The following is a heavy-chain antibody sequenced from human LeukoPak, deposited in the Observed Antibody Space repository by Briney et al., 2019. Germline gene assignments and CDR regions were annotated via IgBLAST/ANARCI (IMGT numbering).Heavy chain of an antibody. Sequence: SETLSLTCAVYGGSFSGYYWSWIRQPPGKGLEWIGEINHNGSTNYNPSLKSRVTISVDTSKNQFSLKLSSVTAADTAVYYCARGRGYGDYVLPFDYWGQGTLVTVSS. CDR1: GGSFSGYY. D-gene: IGHD4-17*01. V-gene: IGHV4-34*01. J-gene: IGHJ4*02. CDR2: INHNGST. CDR3: ARGRGYGDYVLPFDY.